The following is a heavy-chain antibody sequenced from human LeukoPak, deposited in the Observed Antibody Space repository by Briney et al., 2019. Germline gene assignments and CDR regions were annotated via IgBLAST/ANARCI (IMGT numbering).Heavy chain of an antibody. Sequence: NSSETLSLTCTVSGGPLTRSLSYWGWIRRPPGKGLEWIGNIYYTGSTDYSPSFESRAAMSVDTSKNQFSLQLRSVTAADTAVYYCARLNSGYEDYYFDDWGQGTLVTVSS. CDR3: ARLNSGYEDYYFDD. V-gene: IGHV4-39*01. CDR2: IYYTGST. CDR1: GGPLTRSLSY. J-gene: IGHJ4*02. D-gene: IGHD5-12*01.